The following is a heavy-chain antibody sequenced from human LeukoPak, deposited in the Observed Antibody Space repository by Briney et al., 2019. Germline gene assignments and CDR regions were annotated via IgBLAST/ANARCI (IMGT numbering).Heavy chain of an antibody. J-gene: IGHJ4*02. Sequence: SETLSLTCAVSGGSISSSNWWSWVRQPPGKGLEWIGEIYHSGSTNYNPSLKSRVTISVDKSKNQFSLKLSSVTAADTAVYYCAREAIYYDSSGYADYWGQGTLVTVSS. D-gene: IGHD3-22*01. CDR3: AREAIYYDSSGYADY. CDR2: IYHSGST. CDR1: GGSISSSNW. V-gene: IGHV4-4*02.